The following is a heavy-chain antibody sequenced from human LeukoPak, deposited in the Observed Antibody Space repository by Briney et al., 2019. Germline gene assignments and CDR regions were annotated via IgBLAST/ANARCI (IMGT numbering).Heavy chain of an antibody. CDR1: GYTLTGLY. J-gene: IGHJ4*02. D-gene: IGHD6-19*01. Sequence: ASVKVSCKASGYTLTGLYIHWVRQAPGQGLEWMGWIKPETGVTNYAQKFQGRVTMTRDTSISTAYMELSRLRSDDTAVYYCARDDSSGWYYFDYWGQGTLVTVSS. V-gene: IGHV1-2*02. CDR2: IKPETGVT. CDR3: ARDDSSGWYYFDY.